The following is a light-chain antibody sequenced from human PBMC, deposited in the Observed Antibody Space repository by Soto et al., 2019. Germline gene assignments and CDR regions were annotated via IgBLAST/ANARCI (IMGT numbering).Light chain of an antibody. V-gene: IGLV2-11*01. CDR3: CSYAGNYVYV. J-gene: IGLJ1*01. Sequence: SVLTQPRSVSGSPGQSVTISCTGTSSDVGAFDFVSWYQQHPGKAPKIMIYAVNKRPSGVPDRFSASKSGNTASLTISGLQAEDEADYYCCSYAGNYVYVFGTGTKVTVL. CDR2: AVN. CDR1: SSDVGAFDF.